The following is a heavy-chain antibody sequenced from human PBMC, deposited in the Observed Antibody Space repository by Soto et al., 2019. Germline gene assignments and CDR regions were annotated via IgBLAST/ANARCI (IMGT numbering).Heavy chain of an antibody. J-gene: IGHJ6*02. V-gene: IGHV4-59*08. CDR3: ARQGIGNLHGLVDV. D-gene: IGHD3-10*01. Sequence: QVQLQESGPGLVKPSETLSLTCTVSGGSIDGYNCAWIRQPPGKALEWVGYVYYNGGSSYNPSLTSRVTLSMDTSKSQFALQLRSVTAADTAVYYFARQGIGNLHGLVDVWGRGTTVTVSS. CDR1: GGSIDGYN. CDR2: VYYNGGS.